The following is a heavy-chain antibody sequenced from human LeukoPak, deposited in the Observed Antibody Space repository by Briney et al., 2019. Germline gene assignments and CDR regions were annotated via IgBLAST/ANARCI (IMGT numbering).Heavy chain of an antibody. CDR1: GFTFSNYA. V-gene: IGHV3-23*01. CDR3: AKEDYYDTSGHSPDY. J-gene: IGHJ4*02. Sequence: GGSLTLSCAASGFTFSNYAMSWVRQAPGKGLEWVSAITGSGSRTYYADSVRGRFTISRDNSKNTLYLQMNSLRAEDTAVYYCAKEDYYDTSGHSPDYWGQGTLVTVSS. D-gene: IGHD3-22*01. CDR2: ITGSGSRT.